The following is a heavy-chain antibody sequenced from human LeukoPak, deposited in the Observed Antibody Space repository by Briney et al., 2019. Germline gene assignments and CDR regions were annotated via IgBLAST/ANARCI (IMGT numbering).Heavy chain of an antibody. J-gene: IGHJ4*02. V-gene: IGHV3-74*01. CDR1: GSTFSRYW. Sequence: PGGSLRLSCAASGSTFSRYWMHWVRQAPGKGLVWVSRVKSDGSGTIYADSVKGRFTISRDNAKNTLYLQMGSLRAEDTAVYYCTTGIGNYYYYWGQGTLVTVAS. CDR2: VKSDGSGT. D-gene: IGHD3-10*01. CDR3: TTGIGNYYYY.